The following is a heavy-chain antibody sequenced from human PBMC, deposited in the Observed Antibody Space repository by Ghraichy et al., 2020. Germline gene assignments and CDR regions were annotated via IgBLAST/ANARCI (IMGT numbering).Heavy chain of an antibody. CDR1: GFTFSSYS. Sequence: GASLRLSCAASGFTFSSYSMNWVRQAPGKGLEWVSYISSSSSTIYYADSVKGRFTISRDNAKNSLYLQMNSLRAEDTAVYYCARGGKWLRSDYYGMDVWGQGTTVTVSS. CDR2: ISSSSSTI. V-gene: IGHV3-48*04. CDR3: ARGGKWLRSDYYGMDV. J-gene: IGHJ6*02. D-gene: IGHD5-12*01.